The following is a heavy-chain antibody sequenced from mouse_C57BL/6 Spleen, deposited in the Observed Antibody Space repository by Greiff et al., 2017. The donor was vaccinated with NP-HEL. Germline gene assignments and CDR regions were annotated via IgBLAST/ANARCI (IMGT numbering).Heavy chain of an antibody. CDR2: ISYDGSN. J-gene: IGHJ2*01. D-gene: IGHD1-1*01. Sequence: EVKLQESGPGLVKPSQSLSLTCSVTGYSITSGYYWNWIRQFPGNKLEWMGSISYDGSNKYNPSLKNRISITRDTSKNQFFLKLNSVTTEDTATYYCARRNYYGSSSYYFDYWGQGTTLTVSS. CDR3: ARRNYYGSSSYYFDY. V-gene: IGHV3-6*01. CDR1: GYSITSGYY.